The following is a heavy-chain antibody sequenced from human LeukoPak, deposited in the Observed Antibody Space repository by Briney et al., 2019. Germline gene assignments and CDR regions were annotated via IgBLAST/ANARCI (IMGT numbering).Heavy chain of an antibody. V-gene: IGHV4-30-2*01. CDR1: GGSISSGGYS. CDR3: ARARSAISGSYYRLISRAFDI. Sequence: PSETLSLTCAVSGGSISSGGYSWSWIRQPPGKGLEWIGYIYHSGSTYYNPSLKSRVTISVDRSKNQFSLKLSSVTAADTAVYYCARARSAISGSYYRLISRAFDIWGQGTMVTVSS. CDR2: IYHSGST. D-gene: IGHD1-26*01. J-gene: IGHJ3*02.